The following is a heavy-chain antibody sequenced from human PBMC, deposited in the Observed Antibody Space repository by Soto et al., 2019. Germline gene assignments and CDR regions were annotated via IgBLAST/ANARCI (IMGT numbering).Heavy chain of an antibody. CDR2: ISYDGSNK. J-gene: IGHJ6*02. Sequence: PGGSLRLSCAASGFTFSSYGMHWVRQAPGKGLEWVAVISYDGSNKYYADSVKGRFTISRDNSKNTLYLQMNSLRAEDTAVYYCARDRYTWKGVLDYYYYGMDVWGQGTTVTVSS. CDR1: GFTFSSYG. CDR3: ARDRYTWKGVLDYYYYGMDV. D-gene: IGHD3-3*01. V-gene: IGHV3-30*03.